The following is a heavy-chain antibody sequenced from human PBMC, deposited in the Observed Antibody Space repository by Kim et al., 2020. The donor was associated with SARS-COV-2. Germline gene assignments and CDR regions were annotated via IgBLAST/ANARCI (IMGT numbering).Heavy chain of an antibody. CDR2: ISGSGGGT. D-gene: IGHD6-19*01. CDR3: AKRNFNTYSSGDQSSGIDY. J-gene: IGHJ4*02. Sequence: GGSLRLSCVVSGFTFGSYAMSWVRQAPGKGLEWVSGISGSGGGTYYADSMKGRFTISRDNSKNTLYLQMNSLRAEDTAVYYCAKRNFNTYSSGDQSSGIDYWGQGTLVTVSS. CDR1: GFTFGSYA. V-gene: IGHV3-23*01.